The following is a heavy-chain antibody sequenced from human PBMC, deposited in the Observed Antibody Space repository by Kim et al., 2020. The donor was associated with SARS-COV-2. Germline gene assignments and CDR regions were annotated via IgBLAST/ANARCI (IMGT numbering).Heavy chain of an antibody. D-gene: IGHD6-19*01. V-gene: IGHV1-8*01. CDR3: ARVHYFQAGTTWFDP. Sequence: QKFQGRVTMTRNTSISTAYMELSSLRSEDTAVYYCARVHYFQAGTTWFDPWGQGTLVIVSS. J-gene: IGHJ5*02.